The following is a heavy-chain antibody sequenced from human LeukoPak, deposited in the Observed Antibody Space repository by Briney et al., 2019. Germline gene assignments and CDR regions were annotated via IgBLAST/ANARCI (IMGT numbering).Heavy chain of an antibody. J-gene: IGHJ4*02. CDR3: AKDRLLGDSYYDNSGYGLDY. CDR2: VSYDGSNK. Sequence: GGSLRLSCAASGFIFSSYGMHWVRQAPGKGLEWVAVVSYDGSNKYYADSVKGRFTISRDNSKNTLYLQMSSLRTEDAAVYYCAKDRLLGDSYYDNSGYGLDYWGQGTPVTVSS. D-gene: IGHD3-22*01. CDR1: GFIFSSYG. V-gene: IGHV3-30*18.